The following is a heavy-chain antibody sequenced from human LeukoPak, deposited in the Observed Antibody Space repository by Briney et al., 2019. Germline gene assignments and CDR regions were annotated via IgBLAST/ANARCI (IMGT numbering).Heavy chain of an antibody. D-gene: IGHD3-22*01. V-gene: IGHV4-34*01. J-gene: IGHJ4*02. CDR1: GGSFSGYY. CDR3: ARGRNGYYDSSGYYFDY. Sequence: SETLSLTCAVYGGSFSGYYWSWIRQPPGKGLEWIGEINHSGSTNYNPSLKSRVTISVDTSKNQLSLKLSSVTAADTAVYYCARGRNGYYDSSGYYFDYWGQGTLVTVSS. CDR2: INHSGST.